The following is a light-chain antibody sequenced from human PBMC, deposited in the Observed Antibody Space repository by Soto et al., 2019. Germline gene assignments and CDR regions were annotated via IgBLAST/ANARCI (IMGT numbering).Light chain of an antibody. CDR3: QQYNSYPWT. J-gene: IGKJ1*01. CDR2: DAS. Sequence: DFQMTQSPSTLSASVGDRVTITCRASQNIRSRLAWFQQKPGKAPKLLIYDASSLESGVPQRFSGSGSGTEFTLTISSLQPDDFATYYCQQYNSYPWTFGQGTKVDI. V-gene: IGKV1-5*01. CDR1: QNIRSR.